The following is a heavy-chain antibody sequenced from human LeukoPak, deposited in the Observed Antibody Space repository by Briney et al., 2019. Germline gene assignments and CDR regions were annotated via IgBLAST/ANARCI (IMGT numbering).Heavy chain of an antibody. Sequence: PGGSLRLSCAASGFTVSSNYMSWVRQAPGKGLEWVSAISGSGGSTYYADSVKGRFTISRDNSKNTLYLQMNSLRAEDTAVYYCAKETAYDFWSGYDYGMDVWGQGTTVTVSS. V-gene: IGHV3-23*01. CDR1: GFTVSSNY. CDR3: AKETAYDFWSGYDYGMDV. D-gene: IGHD3-3*01. CDR2: ISGSGGST. J-gene: IGHJ6*02.